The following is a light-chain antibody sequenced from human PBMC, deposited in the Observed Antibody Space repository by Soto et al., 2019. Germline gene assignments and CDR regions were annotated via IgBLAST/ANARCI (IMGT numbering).Light chain of an antibody. V-gene: IGKV1-9*01. J-gene: IGKJ5*01. Sequence: DIQLTQAPSFLSASAGDRVTITSRASQVISSYLAWYQQKPGRAPKLLIYAASTLQSGGPSRFSGSGSGTEFTLTITSLQPEDFATYYCQQLNSFPITFGQGTRLEIK. CDR1: QVISSY. CDR2: AAS. CDR3: QQLNSFPIT.